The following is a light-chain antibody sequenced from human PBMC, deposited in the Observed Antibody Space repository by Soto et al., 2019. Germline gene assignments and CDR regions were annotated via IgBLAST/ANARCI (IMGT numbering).Light chain of an antibody. J-gene: IGLJ2*01. V-gene: IGLV2-14*01. Sequence: QSALTQPASVPGSPGQSITISCTGTSSDVGGYNYVSWYQQHPGKAPKLMIYDVNTRPSGVSNRFSGSKSGNTASLTISGLQAEDEADYYCSSYTSSISFGGGTKLTVL. CDR3: SSYTSSIS. CDR1: SSDVGGYNY. CDR2: DVN.